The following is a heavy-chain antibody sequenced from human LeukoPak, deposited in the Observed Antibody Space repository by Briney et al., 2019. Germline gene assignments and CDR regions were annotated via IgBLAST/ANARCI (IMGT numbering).Heavy chain of an antibody. CDR2: ISYDGSNK. J-gene: IGHJ4*02. Sequence: TGRSLRLSCAASGFTFNSYGMHWVRQAPGKGLEWVTVISYDGSNKYYADSVKGRFTISRDNSKHTLYLQMNSLRAEDTAVYYCARGSDGWFAFDYWGQGILVTVSS. CDR1: GFTFNSYG. CDR3: ARGSDGWFAFDY. D-gene: IGHD6-19*01. V-gene: IGHV3-30*03.